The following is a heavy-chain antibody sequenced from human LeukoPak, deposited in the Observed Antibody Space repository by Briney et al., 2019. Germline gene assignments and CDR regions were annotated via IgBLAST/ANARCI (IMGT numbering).Heavy chain of an antibody. CDR2: INAGNGNT. CDR3: ARTYYYDSSGYAWAFDY. CDR1: GYTFTSYA. J-gene: IGHJ4*02. Sequence: ASVKVSCKASGYTFTSYAMHWVRQAPGQRLEWMGWINAGNGNTKYSQKFQGRVTITRDTSASTAYMELSSLRSEDTAVYYCARTYYYDSSGYAWAFDYWGQGTLVTVSS. V-gene: IGHV1-3*01. D-gene: IGHD3-22*01.